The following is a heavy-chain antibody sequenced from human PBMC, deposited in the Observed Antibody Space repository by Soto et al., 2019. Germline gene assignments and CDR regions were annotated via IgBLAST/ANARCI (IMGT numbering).Heavy chain of an antibody. J-gene: IGHJ4*02. V-gene: IGHV3-74*01. Sequence: EVQLVESGGGLVQPGGSLRLSCAASGFTFSNYWMHWVRQAPGKGLVWVSRINGDGTGTNYADSVKGQFTISRDNAKNTLYLQINSLRAEDTAVYYCGRGASGSYRLDYWGQGTLVTVSS. CDR2: INGDGTGT. CDR1: GFTFSNYW. CDR3: GRGASGSYRLDY. D-gene: IGHD3-10*01.